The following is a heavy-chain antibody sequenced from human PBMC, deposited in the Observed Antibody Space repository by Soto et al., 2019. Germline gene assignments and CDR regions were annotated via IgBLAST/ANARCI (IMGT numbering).Heavy chain of an antibody. CDR3: EREARDESGHDPDY. V-gene: IGHV4-31*03. CDR1: GGSISSGGYY. D-gene: IGHD5-12*01. Sequence: PSETLSLTCTVSGGSISSGGYYWSWIRQHPGKGLEWIGYIYYSGSTYYNPSLKSRVTISVDTSKNQFSLKLSSVTAADTAVYYCEREARDESGHDPDYWGQGTLVTGSS. J-gene: IGHJ4*02. CDR2: IYYSGST.